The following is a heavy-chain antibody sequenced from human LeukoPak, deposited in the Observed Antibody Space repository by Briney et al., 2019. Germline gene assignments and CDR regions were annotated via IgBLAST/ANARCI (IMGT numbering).Heavy chain of an antibody. CDR2: ISGSGGST. D-gene: IGHD2-15*01. CDR3: AKASTGYCSGGSCYSFDY. V-gene: IGHV3-23*01. Sequence: GGGLRLSCAAPGVTFSSYAMSGGRQAPGEGREWGSAISGSGGSTDYADSVKRRFTISRDTSKNTLYMQLNSLRAEDTAVYYCAKASTGYCSGGSCYSFDYWGQGTLVTVSS. CDR1: GVTFSSYA. J-gene: IGHJ4*02.